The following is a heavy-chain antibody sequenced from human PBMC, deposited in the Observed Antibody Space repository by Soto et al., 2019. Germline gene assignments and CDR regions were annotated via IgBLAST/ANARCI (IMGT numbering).Heavy chain of an antibody. CDR2: IFSNDEK. V-gene: IGHV2-26*01. CDR3: ARTSLGYCSGGSCYYPFDY. D-gene: IGHD2-15*01. J-gene: IGHJ4*02. CDR1: GFSLSNARMG. Sequence: QVTLKESGPVLVKPTETLTLTCTVSGFSLSNARMGVSWIRQPPGKALEWLAHIFSNDEKSYSTSLKSRLTSSKDTSKSQVVLTMTNMDPVDTATYYCARTSLGYCSGGSCYYPFDYWGQGTLVTVSS.